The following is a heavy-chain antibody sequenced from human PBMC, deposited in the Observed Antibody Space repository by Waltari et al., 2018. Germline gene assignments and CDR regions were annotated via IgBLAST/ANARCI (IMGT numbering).Heavy chain of an antibody. CDR3: ARGFYGDYIVWFDP. Sequence: QVQLQESGPGLVRPSETLSLTCTVSDGSMSSYYWTWIRQPPGKGLGWIGNIYDSGSTNYNPSLKSRVTISADTSKNHFSLKVSSVTAADTAVYYCARGFYGDYIVWFDPWGQGTLVTVSS. CDR2: IYDSGST. D-gene: IGHD4-17*01. CDR1: DGSMSSYY. V-gene: IGHV4-59*01. J-gene: IGHJ5*02.